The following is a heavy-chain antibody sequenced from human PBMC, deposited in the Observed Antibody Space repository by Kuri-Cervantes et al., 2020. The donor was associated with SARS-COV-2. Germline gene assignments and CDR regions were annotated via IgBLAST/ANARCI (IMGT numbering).Heavy chain of an antibody. J-gene: IGHJ4*02. CDR2: ISSSSSYI. Sequence: GESLKISCEASGFTFSTYSMNWVRQAPGKGLEWVSSISSSSSYIYYANSVKGRFTISRDNAKNSLYLQMNSLRAEDTAVYYCARDFSSSGGFDYWGQGTLVTVSS. CDR1: GFTFSTYS. V-gene: IGHV3-21*01. D-gene: IGHD6-6*01. CDR3: ARDFSSSGGFDY.